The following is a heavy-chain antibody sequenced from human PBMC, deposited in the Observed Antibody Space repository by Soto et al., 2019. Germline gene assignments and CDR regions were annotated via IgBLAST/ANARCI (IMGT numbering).Heavy chain of an antibody. Sequence: ASVKVSCKASGYTFTNYGLSWVRQAPGQRLEWMGWINAGNGNTKYSQKFQGRVTITRDTSASTAYMELSSLRSEDTAVYYCASSYSNYALIDYYYYGMDVWGQGTTVTVSS. CDR1: GYTFTNYG. D-gene: IGHD4-4*01. CDR3: ASSYSNYALIDYYYYGMDV. J-gene: IGHJ6*02. V-gene: IGHV1-3*01. CDR2: INAGNGNT.